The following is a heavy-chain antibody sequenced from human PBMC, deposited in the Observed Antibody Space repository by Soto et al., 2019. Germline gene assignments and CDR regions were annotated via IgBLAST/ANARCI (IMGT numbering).Heavy chain of an antibody. CDR3: AKDFPAGYCSSTSCYTGWYYDL. D-gene: IGHD2-2*02. V-gene: IGHV3-30*18. J-gene: IGHJ2*01. CDR2: ISYDGSNK. CDR1: GFTFSSYG. Sequence: QVQLVESGGGVVQPGRSLRLSCAASGFTFSSYGMHWVRQAPGKGLEWVAVISYDGSNKYYADSVKGRFTISRDNSKNTLYLQRNSLRAEDTAVYYCAKDFPAGYCSSTSCYTGWYYDLWGRGTLVTVST.